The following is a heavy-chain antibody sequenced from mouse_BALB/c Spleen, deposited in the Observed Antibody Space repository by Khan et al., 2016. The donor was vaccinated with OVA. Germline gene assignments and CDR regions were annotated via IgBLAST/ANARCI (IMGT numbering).Heavy chain of an antibody. CDR3: TRKNYYGYAMDY. Sequence: EVQLQESGPGLVKPSQSLSLTCTVTGYSITSGYAWNWIRQFPGNKLEWMGYISYSGSTSYNPSLRSRISITRDTSKNQFFLQLNSVTTEDTATYCCTRKNYYGYAMDYWGQGTSVTVSS. V-gene: IGHV3-2*02. CDR1: GYSITSGYA. D-gene: IGHD1-1*01. CDR2: ISYSGST. J-gene: IGHJ4*01.